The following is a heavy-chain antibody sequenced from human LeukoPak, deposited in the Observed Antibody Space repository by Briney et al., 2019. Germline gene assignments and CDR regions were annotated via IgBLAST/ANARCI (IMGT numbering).Heavy chain of an antibody. V-gene: IGHV3-33*01. J-gene: IGHJ3*02. CDR3: VREASDAFDI. CDR1: GFTFSSYD. Sequence: GRSLRLSCAASGFTFSSYDMHWVRQAPGKGLEWVALIWYDGSNKNYADSVKGRFTISRDNSKNTLFLQMNSLRAEDTAVYYCVREASDAFDIWGQGTMVTVSS. CDR2: IWYDGSNK.